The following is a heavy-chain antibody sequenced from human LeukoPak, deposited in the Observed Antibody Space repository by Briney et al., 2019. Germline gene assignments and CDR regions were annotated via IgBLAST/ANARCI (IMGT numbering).Heavy chain of an antibody. CDR3: AKGYVYYGSGSYPN. J-gene: IGHJ4*02. CDR1: GFTFSSYA. V-gene: IGHV3-23*01. Sequence: GGSLRLSCAASGFTFSSYAMSWVRQAPGKGLEWVSAISGSGVSTYYADSMKGRFTISRDNSKNTLYLQMNSLRAEDTAVYYCAKGYVYYGSGSYPNWGQGTLVTVCS. D-gene: IGHD3-10*01. CDR2: ISGSGVST.